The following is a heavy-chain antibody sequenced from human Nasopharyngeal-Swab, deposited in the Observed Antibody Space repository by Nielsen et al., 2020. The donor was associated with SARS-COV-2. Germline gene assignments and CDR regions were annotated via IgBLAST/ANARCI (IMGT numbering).Heavy chain of an antibody. J-gene: IGHJ6*02. V-gene: IGHV1-69*04. CDR3: ARIAVAGLGYYYYGMDA. D-gene: IGHD6-19*01. CDR2: IIPILGIA. CDR1: GGTFSSYA. Sequence: SVKVSCKASGGTFSSYAISWVRQAPGQGLEWMGRIIPILGIANYAQKFQGRVTITADKSTSTAYMELSSLRSEDTAVYYCARIAVAGLGYYYYGMDAWGQGTTVTVSS.